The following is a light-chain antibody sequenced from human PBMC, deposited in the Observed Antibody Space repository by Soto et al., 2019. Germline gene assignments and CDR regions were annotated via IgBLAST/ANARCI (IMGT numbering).Light chain of an antibody. CDR2: GAS. CDR1: QSVSSY. Sequence: VLTQSPGTLSLSPGERATLSCRASQSVSSYLAWYQQKPGQAPRLLIYGASTRATDVPDRFSGSGSGADFTLTISRLEPEDFAVYYCQQYGSSPPRTFGQGTKVDIK. V-gene: IGKV3-20*01. CDR3: QQYGSSPPRT. J-gene: IGKJ1*01.